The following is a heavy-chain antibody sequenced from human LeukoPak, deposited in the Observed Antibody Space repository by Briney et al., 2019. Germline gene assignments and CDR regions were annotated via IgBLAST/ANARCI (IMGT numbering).Heavy chain of an antibody. V-gene: IGHV3-23*01. J-gene: IGHJ6*02. CDR3: AKEGLTMVRGVITNYYYYGMDV. CDR1: GFTFSSYA. Sequence: GGSLRLSCAASGFTFSSYAMSWVRQAPGKGLEWVSAISGSGGSTYYADSVKGRFTISRDNSKNTLYLQMNSLRAEDTAVYYCAKEGLTMVRGVITNYYYYGMDVWGQGTTVTVSS. CDR2: ISGSGGST. D-gene: IGHD3-10*01.